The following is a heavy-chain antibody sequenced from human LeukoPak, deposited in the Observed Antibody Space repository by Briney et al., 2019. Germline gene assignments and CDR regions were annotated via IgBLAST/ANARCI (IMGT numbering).Heavy chain of an antibody. CDR1: GFTFSSYA. V-gene: IGHV3-23*01. Sequence: GGSLRLSCAASGFTFSSYAMSWVRQAPGKGLEWVSAISGSGRGGSTYYADSVKGRFTISRDNSKNTLYLQMNSLRAEDTAVYYCAESSSGFDFWGQGTLVTVCS. CDR2: ISGSGRGGST. CDR3: AESSSGFDF. J-gene: IGHJ4*02. D-gene: IGHD1-1*01.